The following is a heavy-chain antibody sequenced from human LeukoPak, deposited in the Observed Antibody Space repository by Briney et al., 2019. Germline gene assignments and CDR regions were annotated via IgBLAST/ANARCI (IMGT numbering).Heavy chain of an antibody. V-gene: IGHV4-59*01. J-gene: IGHJ4*02. CDR3: ATGYSSTWYYFDY. CDR2: IYHSGST. CDR1: GDSISSYY. Sequence: SETLSLTCTVSGDSISSYYWSWIRQPPGKGLEWIGYIYHSGSTNYNLSLKSRVTISADTSKDQFSLKLASVTAADTAVYYCATGYSSTWYYFDYWGQGTLVTVSP. D-gene: IGHD6-13*01.